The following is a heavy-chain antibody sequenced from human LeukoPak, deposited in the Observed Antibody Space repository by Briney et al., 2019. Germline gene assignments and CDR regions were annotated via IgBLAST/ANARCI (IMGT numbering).Heavy chain of an antibody. D-gene: IGHD2-2*01. CDR1: GGTFSSYA. V-gene: IGHV1-69*01. Sequence: SVKVSCKASGGTFSSYAISWVRQAPGQGLGWMGGIIPIFGTANYAQKFQGRVTITADESTSTAYMELSSLRSEDTAVYYCARGAPSRLPAAFNWFDPWGQGTLVTVSS. CDR2: IIPIFGTA. J-gene: IGHJ5*02. CDR3: ARGAPSRLPAAFNWFDP.